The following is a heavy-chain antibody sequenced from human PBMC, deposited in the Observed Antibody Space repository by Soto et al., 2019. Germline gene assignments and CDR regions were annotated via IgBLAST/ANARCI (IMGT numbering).Heavy chain of an antibody. D-gene: IGHD6-6*01. CDR1: GFTFNIYD. Sequence: PGGSLRLSCAASGFTFNIYDMHWVRQAPGKGLEWVASISYDGNHKYYADSVKGRYTLSRDNSKNTLSLQMNSLTSDDTAVYYCARGGQLGPLHSYGMDVWGQGTTVTVSS. CDR2: ISYDGNHK. J-gene: IGHJ6*02. CDR3: ARGGQLGPLHSYGMDV. V-gene: IGHV3-30-3*01.